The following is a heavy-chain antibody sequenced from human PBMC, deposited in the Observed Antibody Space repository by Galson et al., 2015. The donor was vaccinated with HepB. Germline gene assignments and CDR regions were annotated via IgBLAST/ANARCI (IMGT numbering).Heavy chain of an antibody. CDR2: MNPNSGNT. Sequence: SVKVSCKASGYAFTNYDINWVRQAPGQGLEWMGWMNPNSGNTNYAQKFQGRVTMTRNTSITTAYMELNSLRSEDTAVYYCAKFTSSKFLFVQYYFDYWGQGTLVTVSS. V-gene: IGHV1-8*01. J-gene: IGHJ4*02. D-gene: IGHD2/OR15-2a*01. CDR1: GYAFTNYD. CDR3: AKFTSSKFLFVQYYFDY.